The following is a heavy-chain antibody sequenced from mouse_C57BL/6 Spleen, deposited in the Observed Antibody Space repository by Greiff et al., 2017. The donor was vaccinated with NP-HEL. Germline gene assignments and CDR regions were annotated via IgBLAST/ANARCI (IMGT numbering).Heavy chain of an antibody. D-gene: IGHD1-1*01. CDR2: ISYSGST. CDR3: ARYRTVVATDWYFDG. CDR1: GYSITSDY. Sequence: EVQGVESGPGLAKPSQTLSLTCSVTGYSITSDYWNWIRKFPGNKLEYIGYISYSGSTYYNLSLKSRISITRDTSKNQYYLQLSCVTTEDTATYYCARYRTVVATDWYFDGWGTGTTVTVSS. V-gene: IGHV3-8*01. J-gene: IGHJ1*03.